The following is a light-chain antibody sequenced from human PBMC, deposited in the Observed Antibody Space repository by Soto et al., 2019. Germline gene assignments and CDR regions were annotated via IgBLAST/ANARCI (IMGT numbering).Light chain of an antibody. Sequence: DIQMTQSPSTLSASVGDRVTITCRASQSISSWLAWYQQKPGKAPKLLIYAASSLQSGVPSRFSGSGSETEFTLIINSLQPDDFATYYCQQYNSYTFGQGTKVDIK. CDR2: AAS. J-gene: IGKJ1*01. CDR3: QQYNSYT. CDR1: QSISSW. V-gene: IGKV1-5*01.